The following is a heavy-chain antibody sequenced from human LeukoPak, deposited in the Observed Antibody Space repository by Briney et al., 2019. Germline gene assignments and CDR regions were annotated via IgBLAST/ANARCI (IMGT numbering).Heavy chain of an antibody. CDR3: ASTSFHWFDP. V-gene: IGHV3-66*01. CDR1: GFTVSSNY. CDR2: IYSGGST. Sequence: GGSLRLSCAASGFTVSSNYMSWVRQAPGKGLEWVSVIYSGGSTNYADSVKGRFTICRDNSKNTLYLQMNSLRAEDTAVYYCASTSFHWFDPWGQGTLVTVSS. J-gene: IGHJ5*02.